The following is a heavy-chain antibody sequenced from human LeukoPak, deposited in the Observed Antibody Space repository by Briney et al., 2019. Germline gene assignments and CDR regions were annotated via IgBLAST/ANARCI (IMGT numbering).Heavy chain of an antibody. Sequence: SETLSLTCTVSGGSISSDTYYWGWIRQPPEKGLEWIGNIYYSGSTYCNPSLKSRVTISVDTSKNQFSLKLSSVTAADTAVYYCARHRIAAADARDYYYYGMDVWGQGTTVTVSS. D-gene: IGHD6-13*01. J-gene: IGHJ6*02. CDR2: IYYSGST. V-gene: IGHV4-39*01. CDR1: GGSISSDTYY. CDR3: ARHRIAAADARDYYYYGMDV.